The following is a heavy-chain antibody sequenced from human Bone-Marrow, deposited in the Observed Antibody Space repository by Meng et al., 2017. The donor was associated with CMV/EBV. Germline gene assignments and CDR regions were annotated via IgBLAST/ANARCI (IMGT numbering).Heavy chain of an antibody. Sequence: GESLKISCAASGFTFSNYWMSWVRQAPGKGLEWVANIKQDGSEKYYVDSVKGRFTISRDNAKNSLYLQMNSLRAEDTAIYYCAREAYKYPYWGQGTLVTVAS. CDR3: AREAYKYPY. CDR2: IKQDGSEK. J-gene: IGHJ4*02. CDR1: GFTFSNYW. D-gene: IGHD1-14*01. V-gene: IGHV3-7*01.